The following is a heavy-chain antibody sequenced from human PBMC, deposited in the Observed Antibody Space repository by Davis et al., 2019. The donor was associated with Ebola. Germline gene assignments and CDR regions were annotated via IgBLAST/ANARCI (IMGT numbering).Heavy chain of an antibody. Sequence: SETLSLTCTVSGGSVSSGSYYWSWIRQPPGKGLKWIGYIYYSGSTNYNPSLKSRVTISVDTSKNQFSLKLSSVTAADTAVYYCAMGGYSRYNWFDPWGQGTLVTVSS. CDR3: AMGGYSRYNWFDP. CDR2: IYYSGST. D-gene: IGHD5-18*01. CDR1: GGSVSSGSYY. V-gene: IGHV4-61*01. J-gene: IGHJ5*02.